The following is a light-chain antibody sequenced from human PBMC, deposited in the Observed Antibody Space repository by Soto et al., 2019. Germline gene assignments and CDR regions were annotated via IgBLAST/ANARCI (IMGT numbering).Light chain of an antibody. CDR3: LQYSGYVPA. J-gene: IGKJ4*01. Sequence: DIQMTQSPSTLSGSVGDRVTITCRASQTISSWLAWYQQKPGKAPKLLIYAASDLESGVPSRFSGSGFGTEFTLTISSLQSEDFATYYCLQYSGYVPAFGGGTKVDI. V-gene: IGKV1-5*01. CDR1: QTISSW. CDR2: AAS.